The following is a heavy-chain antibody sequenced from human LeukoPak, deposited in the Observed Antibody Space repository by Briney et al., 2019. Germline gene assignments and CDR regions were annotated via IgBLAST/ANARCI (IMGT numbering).Heavy chain of an antibody. CDR2: INHSGST. J-gene: IGHJ4*02. D-gene: IGHD3-16*02. V-gene: IGHV4-34*01. CDR1: GGSFSGYY. Sequence: SETLSLTCAVYGGSFSGYYWSWIRQPPGKGLEWIGEINHSGSTNYNPSLKSRVTISVDTSKNQFSLKLSSVTAADTAVYYCASGKEYYDYVWGSYRFYYFDYWGQGTLVTVSS. CDR3: ASGKEYYDYVWGSYRFYYFDY.